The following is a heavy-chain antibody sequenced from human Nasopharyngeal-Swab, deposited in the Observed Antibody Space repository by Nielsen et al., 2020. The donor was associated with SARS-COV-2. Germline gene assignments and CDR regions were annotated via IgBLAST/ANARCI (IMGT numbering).Heavy chain of an antibody. V-gene: IGHV4-30-4*01. Sequence: SETLSLTCTVSGGSISSGDYYWSWIRQPPGKGLEWIGYIYYSGSTYYNPSLKSRVTISVDTSKNQFSLKLSSVTAADTAVYYCARLRVATISPGYFDLWGRGTLVTVSS. CDR3: ARLRVATISPGYFDL. CDR1: GGSISSGDYY. J-gene: IGHJ2*01. D-gene: IGHD5-12*01. CDR2: IYYSGST.